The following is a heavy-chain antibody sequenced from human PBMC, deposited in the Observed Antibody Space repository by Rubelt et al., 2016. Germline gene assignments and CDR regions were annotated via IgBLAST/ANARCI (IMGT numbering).Heavy chain of an antibody. V-gene: IGHV4-39*07. CDR2: IYYSGST. J-gene: IGHJ5*02. D-gene: IGHD3-22*01. CDR3: ARAEDYYSSWFDP. Sequence: QLQLQESGPGLVKPSETLSLTCTVSGGSISSRSYYWGWIRQPPGKGLEWIGSIYYSGSTYYNPSLKSRVIISVDMSKNQFSLKRSSVTAADTAAYYCARAEDYYSSWFDPWGQGTLVTVSS. CDR1: GGSISSRSYY.